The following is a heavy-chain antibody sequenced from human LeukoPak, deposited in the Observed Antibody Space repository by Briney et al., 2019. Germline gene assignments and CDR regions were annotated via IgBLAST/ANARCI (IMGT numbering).Heavy chain of an antibody. J-gene: IGHJ6*03. V-gene: IGHV3-30*04. CDR3: ARGQGYELYYYMDV. CDR2: ISFDGFNT. CDR1: GFTFSTYA. D-gene: IGHD2-2*01. Sequence: GGSLRLSCAASGFTFSTYAIHGVRQAPGKGLEGVAVISFDGFNTFYADSVKGRFTISRDNYNNTVYLQMNNLRPEDTAVFYCARGQGYELYYYMDVWGKGTTVSVSS.